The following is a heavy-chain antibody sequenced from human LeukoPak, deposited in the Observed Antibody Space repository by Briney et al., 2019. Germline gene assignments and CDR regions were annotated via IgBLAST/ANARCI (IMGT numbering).Heavy chain of an antibody. CDR3: AKVGTVTTLGYYYYMDV. D-gene: IGHD4-17*01. J-gene: IGHJ6*03. V-gene: IGHV3-48*01. CDR2: ISSSGSTI. Sequence: GGSLRLSCAASGFTLSNAWMNWVRQAPGKGLEWVSYISSSGSTIYYADSVKGRFTISRDNSKNTLYLQMNSLRAEDTAVYYCAKVGTVTTLGYYYYMDVWGKGTTVTISS. CDR1: GFTLSNAW.